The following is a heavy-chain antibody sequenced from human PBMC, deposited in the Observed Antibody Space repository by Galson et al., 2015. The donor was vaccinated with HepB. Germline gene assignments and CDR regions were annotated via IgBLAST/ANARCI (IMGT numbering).Heavy chain of an antibody. J-gene: IGHJ4*02. CDR3: ARGYSDY. V-gene: IGHV3-48*03. Sequence: SLRLSCAAPGFTFSSYGMNWVRQAPGKGLEWVAYISSGGSTIYYADSVKGRFTISRDNAKNTLYLQMNSLRAEDTAVYYCARGYSDYWGQGTLVTVSS. CDR1: GFTFSSYG. CDR2: ISSGGSTI. D-gene: IGHD3-16*02.